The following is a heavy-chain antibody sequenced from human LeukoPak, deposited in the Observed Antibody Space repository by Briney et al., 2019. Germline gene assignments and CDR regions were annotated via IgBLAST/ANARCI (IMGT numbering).Heavy chain of an antibody. Sequence: PSGTLSLTCAVSGDSISSSNWWSWVRQPPGKGLEWIGYIYYSGSTNYNPSLKSRVTISVDTSKNQFSLKLSSVTAADTAVYYCAREARLGSGSYYLFDYWGQGTLVTVSS. CDR3: AREARLGSGSYYLFDY. CDR2: IYYSGST. CDR1: GDSISSSNW. D-gene: IGHD3-10*01. J-gene: IGHJ4*02. V-gene: IGHV4-4*02.